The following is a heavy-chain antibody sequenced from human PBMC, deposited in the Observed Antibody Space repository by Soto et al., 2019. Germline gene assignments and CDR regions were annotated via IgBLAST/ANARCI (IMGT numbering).Heavy chain of an antibody. V-gene: IGHV4-31*03. CDR2: IYYSGST. CDR1: GASISSGGYY. J-gene: IGHJ3*02. Sequence: PSETLSLTCTVSGASISSGGYYWNWIRQHPGKGLEWIGYIYYSGSTYYNPSLRSRLTISIETSKNQFSLKLTSVTAADTAVYYCARDSTIAARAFDIWGQGPMVAV. D-gene: IGHD6-6*01. CDR3: ARDSTIAARAFDI.